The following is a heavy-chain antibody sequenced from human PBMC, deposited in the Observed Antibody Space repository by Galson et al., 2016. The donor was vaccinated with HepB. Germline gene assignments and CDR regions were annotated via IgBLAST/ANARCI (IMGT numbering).Heavy chain of an antibody. CDR3: ARDRANYVYPVF. V-gene: IGHV4-31*03. CDR1: GGSISSGGYC. J-gene: IGHJ4*02. Sequence: TLSLTCTVSGGSISSGGYCWSWIRQHPGKGLEWIGYIYDSGSPYHNPSLQSRVAISLDTSKSQFSLKLTSVTAADTAVYYCARDRANYVYPVFWGQGTLVTVSS. D-gene: IGHD3-10*02. CDR2: IYDSGSP.